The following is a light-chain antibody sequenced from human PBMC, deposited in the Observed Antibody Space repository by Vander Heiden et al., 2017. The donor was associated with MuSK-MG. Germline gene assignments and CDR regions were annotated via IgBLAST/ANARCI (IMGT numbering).Light chain of an antibody. CDR2: GTN. J-gene: IGLJ2*01. CDR3: AAWDDSLSGVF. V-gene: IGLV1-44*01. CDR1: SSNIGSNS. Sequence: QSALTQPPSASGTPGQRVTISCSGGSSNIGSNSVNWYQLLPGTAPKLVIYGTNQRPSGVPDRFSGSKSGTSASLAISRLRSEDEADYYCAAWDDSLSGVFFGGGTKLTVL.